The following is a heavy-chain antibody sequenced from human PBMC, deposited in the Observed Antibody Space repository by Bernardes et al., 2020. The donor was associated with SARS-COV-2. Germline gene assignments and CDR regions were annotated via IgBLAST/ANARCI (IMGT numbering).Heavy chain of an antibody. CDR3: ARAGNYRFDF. V-gene: IGHV3-74*01. D-gene: IGHD1-7*01. J-gene: IGHJ4*02. Sequence: GGSLRLSCEASGFSLSNYWMHWVRQVPGKGLVWVSRTNADGRDINYADSVKGRFTISRDNAKNTLYLQMNSLRAEDTAVYYCARAGNYRFDFWGQGTLVTVSS. CDR1: GFSLSNYW. CDR2: TNADGRDI.